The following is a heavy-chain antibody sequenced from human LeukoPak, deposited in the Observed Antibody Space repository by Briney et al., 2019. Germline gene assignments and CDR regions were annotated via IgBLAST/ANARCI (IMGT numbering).Heavy chain of an antibody. V-gene: IGHV5-10-1*01. D-gene: IGHD1-26*01. J-gene: IGHJ3*02. CDR2: IDPSDSYT. CDR1: GYSFTSYW. Sequence: GEPLKSSCKGSGYSFTSYWISWVRQMPGKGLEWMGRIDPSDSYTNYSPSFQGHVTISADKSISTAYLQWSSLRASDTAMYYCASFIVGATNDAFDIWGKGTRVSLSS. CDR3: ASFIVGATNDAFDI.